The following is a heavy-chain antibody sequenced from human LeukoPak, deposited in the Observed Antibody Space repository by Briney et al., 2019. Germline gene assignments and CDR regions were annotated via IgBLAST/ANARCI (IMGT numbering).Heavy chain of an antibody. CDR1: GGSFSGYY. V-gene: IGHV4-34*01. D-gene: IGHD6-6*01. Sequence: SETLSLTCAVYGGSFSGYYWSWIRQPPGKGLEWIGEINHSGSTNYNPSLKSRATISVDTSKNQFSLKLSSVTAADTAVYYCARGLAARRAAAIGRYYFDYWGQGTLVTVSS. CDR2: INHSGST. CDR3: ARGLAARRAAAIGRYYFDY. J-gene: IGHJ4*02.